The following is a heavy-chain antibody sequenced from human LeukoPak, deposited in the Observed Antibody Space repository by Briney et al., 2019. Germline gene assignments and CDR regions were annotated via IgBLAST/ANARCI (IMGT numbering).Heavy chain of an antibody. J-gene: IGHJ4*02. Sequence: SVKVSCKASGGTFSNYPITWVRQAPGQGLEWMGGFKPFFGTANYAQKFQGRVTITADESTRTAYMELSSLRSEDTAVYYCARVQSDCPIASCHDKGFFDYWGQGTLVTVSS. CDR3: ARVQSDCPIASCHDKGFFDY. CDR1: GGTFSNYP. D-gene: IGHD2-2*01. CDR2: FKPFFGTA. V-gene: IGHV1-69*01.